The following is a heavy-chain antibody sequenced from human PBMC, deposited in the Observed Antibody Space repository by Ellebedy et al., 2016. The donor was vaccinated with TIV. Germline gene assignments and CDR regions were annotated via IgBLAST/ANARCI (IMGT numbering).Heavy chain of an antibody. J-gene: IGHJ4*02. D-gene: IGHD2-8*02. Sequence: AASVKVSCKASGYTFTNYSFTWVRQAPGQRPEWMGWVDGDNVNTKYSQNLQGRVTITRDTSASTVYMELSSLKSEDTAVYYCARDGWETGASKTFDYWGQGTLVTVSS. CDR1: GYTFTNYS. CDR3: ARDGWETGASKTFDY. V-gene: IGHV1-3*01. CDR2: VDGDNVNT.